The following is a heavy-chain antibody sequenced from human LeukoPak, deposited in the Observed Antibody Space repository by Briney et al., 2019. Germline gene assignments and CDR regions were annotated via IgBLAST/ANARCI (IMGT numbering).Heavy chain of an antibody. Sequence: PGGSLRLSCAASGFTFSDALMSWVRQAPGKGLEWVSAISGSGGSTYYADSVKGRVTISRDNSKNRLYLQMNSLRAQDTAVYYGAKGEYYYDSSGYLLGDAFDIWGQGTMVTVSS. CDR2: ISGSGGST. J-gene: IGHJ3*02. D-gene: IGHD3-22*01. CDR1: GFTFSDAL. CDR3: AKGEYYYDSSGYLLGDAFDI. V-gene: IGHV3-23*01.